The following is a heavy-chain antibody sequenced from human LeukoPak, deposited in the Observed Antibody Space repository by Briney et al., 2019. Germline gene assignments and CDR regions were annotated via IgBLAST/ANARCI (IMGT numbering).Heavy chain of an antibody. CDR3: TKRTGTGGVDY. V-gene: IGHV3-15*01. CDR2: IKTITDGGTT. CDR1: GFTFSNAW. D-gene: IGHD1-7*01. J-gene: IGHJ4*02. Sequence: TGGSLRLSCAASGFTFSNAWMSWVRQAPGKGLEWVGRIKTITDGGTTEYAAPVKGRFSISRDDSKNTLYLQMSSLQTEDTAVYYCTKRTGTGGVDYWGQGTLVTVSS.